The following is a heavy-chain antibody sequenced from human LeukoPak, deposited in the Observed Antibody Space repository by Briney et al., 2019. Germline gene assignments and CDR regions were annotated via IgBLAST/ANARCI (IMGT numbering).Heavy chain of an antibody. D-gene: IGHD2-21*02. J-gene: IGHJ5*02. V-gene: IGHV4-59*12. CDR1: GGSISSYY. CDR3: ARGGVVTASWFDP. Sequence: PSETLSLTCTVSGGSISSYYWSWIRQPPGKGLEWIGYIYYSGSTNYNPSLKSRVTISVDTSKNQFSLKLSSVTAADTAVYYCARGGVVTASWFDPWGQGTLVTVSS. CDR2: IYYSGST.